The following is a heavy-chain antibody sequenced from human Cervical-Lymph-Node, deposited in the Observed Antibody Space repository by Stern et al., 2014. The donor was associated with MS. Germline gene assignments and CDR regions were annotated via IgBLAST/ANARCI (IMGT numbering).Heavy chain of an antibody. Sequence: VQLLDSGPGLVKPSQTLSLTCTVSGGSISSGGYYWSWIRQHPGKGLEWIGYIYYSGSTYYNPSLKSLVTISVDTSKNQFSLKLSSVTAADTAVYYCARMTDLNWFDPWGQGTLVTVSS. J-gene: IGHJ5*02. CDR3: ARMTDLNWFDP. CDR1: GGSISSGGYY. D-gene: IGHD2-21*02. V-gene: IGHV4-31*01. CDR2: IYYSGST.